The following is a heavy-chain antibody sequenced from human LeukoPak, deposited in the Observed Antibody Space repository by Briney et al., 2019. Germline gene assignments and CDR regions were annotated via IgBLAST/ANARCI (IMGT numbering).Heavy chain of an antibody. Sequence: SETLSLTCTVSGDSISSSNSYRGWIRQPPGKGLEWIGSLYYSGSSYYNPSLKSRVTISADTSKNQFSLKLTSVTAADTAVYYCARVRYCSSTSCYTFNYYYYMDVWGKGTTVTASS. V-gene: IGHV4-39*01. CDR1: GDSISSSNSY. D-gene: IGHD2-2*02. CDR2: LYYSGSS. CDR3: ARVRYCSSTSCYTFNYYYYMDV. J-gene: IGHJ6*03.